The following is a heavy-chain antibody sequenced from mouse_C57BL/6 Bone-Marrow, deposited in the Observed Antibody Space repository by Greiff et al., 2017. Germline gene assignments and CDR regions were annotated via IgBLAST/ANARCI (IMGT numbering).Heavy chain of an antibody. V-gene: IGHV1-80*01. CDR3: ASGGYYGSSYTWYFDV. CDR2: IYPGDGDT. CDR1: GYAFSSYW. D-gene: IGHD1-1*01. J-gene: IGHJ1*03. Sequence: QVQLQQSGAELVKPGASVKISCKASGYAFSSYWMNWVKQRPGKGLEWIGQIYPGDGDTNYNGKFKGKATLTADKSSSTAYMQLSSLTSEDSAVYCCASGGYYGSSYTWYFDVWGTGTTVTVSS.